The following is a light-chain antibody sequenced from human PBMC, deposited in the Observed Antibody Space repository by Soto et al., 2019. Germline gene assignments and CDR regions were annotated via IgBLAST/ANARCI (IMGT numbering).Light chain of an antibody. CDR1: QGVGRG. Sequence: DVQMTQSPSSLSASVGDSVTITCRASQGVGRGLAWYQQKPGKVPRVLIYAASTLQSGVPSRLSGSGSGTDFTHPITSLQRDDVETYYCQKYDSAQWAFGQETKVEIK. J-gene: IGKJ1*01. CDR3: QKYDSAQWA. V-gene: IGKV1-27*01. CDR2: AAS.